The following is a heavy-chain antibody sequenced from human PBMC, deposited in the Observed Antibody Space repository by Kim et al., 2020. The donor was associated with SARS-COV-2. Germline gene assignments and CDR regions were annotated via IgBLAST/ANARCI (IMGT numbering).Heavy chain of an antibody. CDR2: ISSNGGST. D-gene: IGHD3-9*01. CDR1: GFTFSSYA. V-gene: IGHV3-64D*06. J-gene: IGHJ4*02. CDR3: VRGTPILRYFDGRWAY. Sequence: GGSLGLSCSASGFTFSSYAMHWVRQAPGKGLEYVSAISSNGGSTYYADSVKGRFTISRDNSKNTLYLQMSSLRAEDTAVYYCVRGTPILRYFDGRWAYWGQGTLVTVSS.